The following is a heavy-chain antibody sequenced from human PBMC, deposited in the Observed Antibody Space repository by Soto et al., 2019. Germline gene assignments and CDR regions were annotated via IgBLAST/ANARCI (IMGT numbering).Heavy chain of an antibody. CDR2: ISGSGGST. CDR3: AKVVLVVVTDYYGMDV. D-gene: IGHD3-22*01. V-gene: IGHV3-23*01. CDR1: GFTFSSYA. Sequence: GGSLRLSCAASGFTFSSYAMSWVRQAPGKGLEWVSAISGSGGSTYYADSVKGRFTISRDNSKNTLYLQMNSRRAEAMAVYYCAKVVLVVVTDYYGMDVWGQGTTVTVS. J-gene: IGHJ6*02.